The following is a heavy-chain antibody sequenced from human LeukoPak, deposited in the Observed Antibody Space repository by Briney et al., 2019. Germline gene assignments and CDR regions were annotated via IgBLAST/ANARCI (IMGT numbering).Heavy chain of an antibody. D-gene: IGHD1-14*01. CDR2: INTDGGTT. CDR1: ELTFSNYW. V-gene: IGHV3-74*01. Sequence: GGSLRLSCAVSELTFSNYWMHCVRHAPGKGLVWVSRINTDGGTTSYADSVKGRFTISRDNAKNSLYLQMNSLRAEDTAVYSCARGAWSENPFDYWGQGTLVTVSS. J-gene: IGHJ4*02. CDR3: ARGAWSENPFDY.